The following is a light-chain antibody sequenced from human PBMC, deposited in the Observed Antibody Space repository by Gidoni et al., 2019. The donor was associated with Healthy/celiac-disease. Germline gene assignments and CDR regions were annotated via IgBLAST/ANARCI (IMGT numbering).Light chain of an antibody. CDR2: QDS. Sequence: YELNQPSSVSASPGQTASITRSGDKLGDKYACWYQQKPGQSPVLVIYQDSKRHSGIPERFAGSNSGNTATLTISGTQAMDEADYYCQAWDSSTVVFGGGTKLTVL. V-gene: IGLV3-1*01. J-gene: IGLJ2*01. CDR1: KLGDKY. CDR3: QAWDSSTVV.